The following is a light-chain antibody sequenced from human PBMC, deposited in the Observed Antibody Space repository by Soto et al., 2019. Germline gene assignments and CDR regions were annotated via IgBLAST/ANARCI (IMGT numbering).Light chain of an antibody. CDR2: EVS. Sequence: QSVLTQPASVSGSPGQSITISCTGTSSDVGGYNYVSWYQQHPGKAPKRMIYEVSNRPSGVSNRFSGSKSGNTASLTISGLQAEDEADYYCSSYTSSSPYVFGTGTKLTVL. J-gene: IGLJ1*01. CDR1: SSDVGGYNY. CDR3: SSYTSSSPYV. V-gene: IGLV2-14*01.